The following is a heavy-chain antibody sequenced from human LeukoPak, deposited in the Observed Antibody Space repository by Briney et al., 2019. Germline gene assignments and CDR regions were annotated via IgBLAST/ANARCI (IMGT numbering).Heavy chain of an antibody. CDR1: GGSISSSSYY. CDR3: ARRGYSGYDGVDY. V-gene: IGHV4-39*01. CDR2: IYYSGST. Sequence: SETLSLTCTVSGGSISSSSYYWGWIRQPPGKGLEWIGSIYYSGSTYYNPSLKSRVTISVDTSKNQFSLKLSSVTAADTAVYYCARRGYSGYDGVDYWGQGTLVTVSS. J-gene: IGHJ4*02. D-gene: IGHD5-12*01.